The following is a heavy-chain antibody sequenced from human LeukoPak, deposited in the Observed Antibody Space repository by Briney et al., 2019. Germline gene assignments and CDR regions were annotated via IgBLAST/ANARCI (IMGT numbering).Heavy chain of an antibody. CDR3: VRQDCSGGSCYLDY. J-gene: IGHJ4*02. D-gene: IGHD2-15*01. CDR1: RFIFSNYA. V-gene: IGHV3-30*04. CDR2: ISCHGRVQ. Sequence: GGSLRLSCAASRFIFSNYAMHWVRQAPGKGLDRVAVISCHGRVQFYADSVKGRFTISRDSSKDTLYLQMNSLRTEDTAVYYCVRQDCSGGSCYLDYWGQGTLVTVSS.